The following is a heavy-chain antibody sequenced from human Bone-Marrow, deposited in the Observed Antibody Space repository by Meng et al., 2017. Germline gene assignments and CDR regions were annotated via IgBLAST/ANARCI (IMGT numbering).Heavy chain of an antibody. CDR3: ARYCSSTSCYEELGDAFDI. CDR2: IYYSGST. D-gene: IGHD2-2*01. CDR1: GGSISSSSYY. V-gene: IGHV4-39*07. Sequence: SETLSLTCTVSGGSISSSSYYWGWIRQPPGKGLEWIGSIYYSGSTYYNPSLKSRVTISVDTSKNQFSLKLSSVTAADTAVYYCARYCSSTSCYEELGDAFDIWGQGTMVTVS. J-gene: IGHJ3*02.